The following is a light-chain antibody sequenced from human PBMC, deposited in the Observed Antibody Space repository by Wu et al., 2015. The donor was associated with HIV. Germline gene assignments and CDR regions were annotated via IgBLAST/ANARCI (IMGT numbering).Light chain of an antibody. CDR1: QSVSSSN. V-gene: IGKV3-15*01. CDR3: QQYNNWPPA. CDR2: GAS. J-gene: IGKJ1*01. Sequence: EIVMTQSPATLSMSPGERANLSCRASQSVSSSNLAWYQQKPGQAPRLLIYGASTRATAFPARFSGSGSGTEFSLTISNVQSEDFAVYFCQQYNNWPPAFGQGTRVEIK.